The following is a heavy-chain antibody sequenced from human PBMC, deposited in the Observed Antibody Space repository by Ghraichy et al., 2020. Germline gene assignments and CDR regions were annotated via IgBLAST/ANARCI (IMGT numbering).Heavy chain of an antibody. CDR3: ARDRRAVAGRGWFDP. V-gene: IGHV1-18*01. J-gene: IGHJ5*02. CDR1: GYTFTSYG. Sequence: ASAKVSCKASGYTFTSYGITWVRQAPGQGLEWMGWISAYNGNTNYAQKLQGRVTMTTDTSASTAYMELRSLRSDDTAVYYCARDRRAVAGRGWFDPWGQGTLVTVSS. D-gene: IGHD6-19*01. CDR2: ISAYNGNT.